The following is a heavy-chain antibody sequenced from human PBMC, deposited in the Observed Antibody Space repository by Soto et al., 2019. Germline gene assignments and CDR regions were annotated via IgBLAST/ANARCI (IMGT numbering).Heavy chain of an antibody. CDR3: ARAATHHYYYGMDV. D-gene: IGHD2-15*01. Sequence: ASVKVSCKASGYTFTSYAMHWVRQAPGQRLEWMGWINAGNGNTKYSQKFQGRVTITRDTSASTAYMELSSLRSEDTAVYYCARAATHHYYYGMDVWGQGTTVTVSS. CDR2: INAGNGNT. V-gene: IGHV1-3*01. CDR1: GYTFTSYA. J-gene: IGHJ6*02.